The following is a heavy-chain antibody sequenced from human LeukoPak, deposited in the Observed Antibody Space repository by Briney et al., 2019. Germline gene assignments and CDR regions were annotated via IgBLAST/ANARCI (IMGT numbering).Heavy chain of an antibody. J-gene: IGHJ3*02. CDR3: VRKNRDFNAAFDI. D-gene: IGHD2-21*02. V-gene: IGHV3-53*01. Sequence: GGSLRLSCAASGFTVSNNYMSWVRQAPGKGLEWVSITYSDSSTNYADSVKGRFTISRDTSQSTLSLQTNSLRAEDTAVYYCVRKNRDFNAAFDIWGQGTVVTVSS. CDR1: GFTVSNNY. CDR2: TYSDSST.